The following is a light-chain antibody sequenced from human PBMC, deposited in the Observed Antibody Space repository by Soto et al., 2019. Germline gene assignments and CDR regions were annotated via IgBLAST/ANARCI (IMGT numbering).Light chain of an antibody. Sequence: IQLTQSPSSLSASVGDRVTITCRASQGISSFLAWFQQKPGKAPKLLIYKASTLKSGVPSRFSGSGSGTEFTLTISSLQPDDFATYYCLQYNYYPLTFGGGTKVDIK. CDR3: LQYNYYPLT. CDR2: KAS. V-gene: IGKV1-5*03. J-gene: IGKJ4*01. CDR1: QGISSF.